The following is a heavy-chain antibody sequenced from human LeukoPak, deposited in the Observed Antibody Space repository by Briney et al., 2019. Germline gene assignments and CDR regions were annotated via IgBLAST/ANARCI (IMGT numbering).Heavy chain of an antibody. D-gene: IGHD5-18*01. CDR2: IYTSGST. J-gene: IGHJ4*02. V-gene: IGHV4-61*02. CDR1: GGSISSGSYY. CDR3: AREAAMVIYFDY. Sequence: PSETLSLTCTVSGGSISSGSYYWSWIRQPAGKGLEWIGRIYTSGSTNYNPSLKSRVTISVDTSKNQFSLKLSSVTAADTAVYYCAREAAMVIYFDYWGQGTLVTVSS.